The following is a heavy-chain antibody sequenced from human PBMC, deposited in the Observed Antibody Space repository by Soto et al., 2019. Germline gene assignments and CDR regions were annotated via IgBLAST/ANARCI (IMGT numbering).Heavy chain of an antibody. CDR3: ARDKDRLQLGGNYYYMLDV. CDR2: ISAYNGNT. V-gene: IGHV1-18*01. Sequence: ASVKVSCKASGYTFTSYGISWVRQAPGQGLEWMGWISAYNGNTNYAQKFQGRVTITADESSSTAYMELSGLRSDDTAVYYCARDKDRLQLGGNYYYMLDVWGQGTTVTVSS. CDR1: GYTFTSYG. J-gene: IGHJ6*02. D-gene: IGHD1-26*01.